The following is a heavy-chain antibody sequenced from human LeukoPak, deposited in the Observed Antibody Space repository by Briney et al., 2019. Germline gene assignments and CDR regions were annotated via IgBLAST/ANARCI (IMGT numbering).Heavy chain of an antibody. V-gene: IGHV4-39*07. J-gene: IGHJ5*02. CDR1: GGSISSGGYY. CDR3: ARLPEWELDSGWFDP. CDR2: IYHSGST. Sequence: SETLSLTCTVSGGSISSGGYYWGWIRQPPGKGLEWIGSIYHSGSTYYNPSLKSRVTISVDTSKNQFSLKLSSVTAADTAVYYCARLPEWELDSGWFDPWGQGTLVTVSS. D-gene: IGHD1-26*01.